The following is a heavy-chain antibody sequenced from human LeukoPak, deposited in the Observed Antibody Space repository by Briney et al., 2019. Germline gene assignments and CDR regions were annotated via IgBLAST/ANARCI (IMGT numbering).Heavy chain of an antibody. CDR3: ASSGYDSSGYYYG. CDR2: ISSSSSYI. J-gene: IGHJ4*02. Sequence: GGSLRLSCAASGFTFSAYSMNWVRQAPGKGLEWVASISSSSSYIYYADSVKGRFTISRDNAKNSLYLQMNGLRAEDTAVYYYASSGYDSSGYYYGWGQGAQVTASS. V-gene: IGHV3-21*01. CDR1: GFTFSAYS. D-gene: IGHD3-22*01.